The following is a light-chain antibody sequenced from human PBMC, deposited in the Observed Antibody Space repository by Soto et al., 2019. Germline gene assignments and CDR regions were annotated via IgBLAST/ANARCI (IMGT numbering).Light chain of an antibody. CDR1: SGHSSYA. CDR2: LNSDGSH. Sequence: QPVLTQSPSASASLGASVKLTCTLSSGHSSYAIAWHQQQPEKGPRYLMKLNSDGSHSKGDGIPDRFSGSSSGAERYLTISSLQSEDEADYYCQTWGTCLHVVFGGGTKLTVL. J-gene: IGLJ2*01. CDR3: QTWGTCLHVV. V-gene: IGLV4-69*01.